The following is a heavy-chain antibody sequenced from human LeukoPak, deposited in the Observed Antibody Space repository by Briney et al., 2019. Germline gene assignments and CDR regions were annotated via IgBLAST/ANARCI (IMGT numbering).Heavy chain of an antibody. CDR2: IKQDGSEK. Sequence: GGSLRLSCVASGFTFSGFWMSWVRQAPGKGLEWVANIKQDGSEKSYVDSVKGRFTVSRDNAKKSLYLQMNSLRAEDTAMYYCARVILWFGETYTYYFDCWGQGTLVTVSS. V-gene: IGHV3-7*01. D-gene: IGHD3-10*01. J-gene: IGHJ4*02. CDR1: GFTFSGFW. CDR3: ARVILWFGETYTYYFDC.